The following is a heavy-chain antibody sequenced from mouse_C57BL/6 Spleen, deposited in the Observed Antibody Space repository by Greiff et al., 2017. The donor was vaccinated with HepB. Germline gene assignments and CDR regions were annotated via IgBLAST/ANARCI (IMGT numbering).Heavy chain of an antibody. D-gene: IGHD2-5*01. Sequence: VQLQQSGAELVKPGASVKMSCKASGYTFTSYWITWVKQRPGQGLEWIGDIYPGSGSTNYNEKFKSKATLTVDTSSSTAYMQLSSLKSEDSAVYYCAREAYYSNYGFAYWGQGTLVTVSA. CDR1: GYTFTSYW. V-gene: IGHV1-55*01. CDR3: AREAYYSNYGFAY. CDR2: IYPGSGST. J-gene: IGHJ3*01.